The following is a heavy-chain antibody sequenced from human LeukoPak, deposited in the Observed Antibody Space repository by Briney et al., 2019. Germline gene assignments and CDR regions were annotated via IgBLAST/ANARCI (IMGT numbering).Heavy chain of an antibody. D-gene: IGHD2-21*02. CDR3: ARMQDSVASGWRLDP. Sequence: SETLSLTCAVYGASFSENYWNWIRQPPGKGVEWIGEVNHSGSTKYNPSLKSRVSISVDTSKNQFFLSLNSVTAADTAVYYCARMQDSVASGWRLDPWGQGTLVTVSS. J-gene: IGHJ5*02. CDR2: VNHSGST. V-gene: IGHV4-34*01. CDR1: GASFSENY.